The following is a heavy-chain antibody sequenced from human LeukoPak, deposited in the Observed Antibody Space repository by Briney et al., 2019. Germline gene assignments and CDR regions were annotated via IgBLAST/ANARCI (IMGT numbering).Heavy chain of an antibody. CDR3: ARGRWTYYDFWGGYYFGDY. V-gene: IGHV3-30-3*01. D-gene: IGHD3-3*01. J-gene: IGHJ4*02. CDR1: GFTFSSYA. CDR2: ISYDGSNK. Sequence: GGSLRLSCAASGFTFSSYAMHWVRQAPGKGLEWVAVISYDGSNKYYADSVKGRFTISRDNSKNTLYLQMNSLRAEDTAVYYCARGRWTYYDFWGGYYFGDYWGQGTLVTVSS.